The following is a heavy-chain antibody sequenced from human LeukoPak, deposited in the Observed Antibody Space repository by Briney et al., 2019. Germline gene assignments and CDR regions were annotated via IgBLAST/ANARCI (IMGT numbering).Heavy chain of an antibody. J-gene: IGHJ4*02. CDR3: ARGPSPWVRPPDY. V-gene: IGHV3-9*01. Sequence: GGSLRLSCAASGFTFDDYAMHWVRQAPGKGLEWVSGISWNSGSIGYADSVKGRFTISRDNAKNSLYLQMNSLRAEDTALYYCARGPSPWVRPPDYWGQGTLVTVSS. CDR2: ISWNSGSI. CDR1: GFTFDDYA. D-gene: IGHD3-16*01.